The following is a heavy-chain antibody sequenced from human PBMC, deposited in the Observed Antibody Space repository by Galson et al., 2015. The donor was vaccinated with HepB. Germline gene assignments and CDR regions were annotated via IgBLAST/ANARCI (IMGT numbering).Heavy chain of an antibody. J-gene: IGHJ3*02. CDR1: GFSLSTSGVG. CDR3: AHSTPGARLPYYDFWSGHIRAAHAAFDI. Sequence: PALVKPTQTLTLTCTFSGFSLSTSGVGVGWIRQPPGKALEWLALIYWDDDKRYSPSLKSRLTITKDTSKNQVVLTMTNMDPVDTATYYCAHSTPGARLPYYDFWSGHIRAAHAAFDIWGQGTMVTVSS. V-gene: IGHV2-5*02. CDR2: IYWDDDK. D-gene: IGHD3-3*01.